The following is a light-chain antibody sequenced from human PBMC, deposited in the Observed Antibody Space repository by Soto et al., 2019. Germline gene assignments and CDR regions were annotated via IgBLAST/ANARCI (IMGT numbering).Light chain of an antibody. J-gene: IGKJ1*01. CDR1: QSVHSRY. Sequence: EIVLTQSPGTLSLSPGERATLSCRASQSVHSRYLAWYQQKPGQAPRLLIYGSSSRPPGIPDRVSGSGSGTEFTLTISRLEPEDFAVYYCQQYGTSPQTFGQGTKVDIK. CDR3: QQYGTSPQT. CDR2: GSS. V-gene: IGKV3-20*01.